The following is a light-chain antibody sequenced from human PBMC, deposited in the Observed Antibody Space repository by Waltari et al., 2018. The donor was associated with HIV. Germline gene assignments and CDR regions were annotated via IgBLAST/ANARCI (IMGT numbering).Light chain of an antibody. CDR1: VVDSGPEIY. J-gene: IGLJ1*01. CDR2: MLS. Sequence: QSALAQPASVSGSPGQSITISCAGAVVDSGPEIYVSWYQHHPGRAPRLIIYMLSRRPSGVSDRFSGSRSYMSATLTISGLQSDDEAHYYCSSYSTITSLYVFGTGTKVTVL. V-gene: IGLV2-14*01. CDR3: SSYSTITSLYV.